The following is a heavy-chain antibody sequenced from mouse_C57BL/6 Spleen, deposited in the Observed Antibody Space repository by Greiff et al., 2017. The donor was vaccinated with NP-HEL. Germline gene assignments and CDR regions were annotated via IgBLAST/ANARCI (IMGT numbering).Heavy chain of an antibody. V-gene: IGHV1-82*01. D-gene: IGHD1-1*01. Sequence: QVQLKQSGPELVKPGASVKISCKASGYAFSSSWMNWVKQRPGKGLEWIGRLYPGDGDTNYNGKFKGKATLTADKSSSTAYMQLSSLTSDDSAVYFCAIITTVVADYAMDYWGQGTSVTVSS. CDR3: AIITTVVADYAMDY. CDR2: LYPGDGDT. CDR1: GYAFSSSW. J-gene: IGHJ4*01.